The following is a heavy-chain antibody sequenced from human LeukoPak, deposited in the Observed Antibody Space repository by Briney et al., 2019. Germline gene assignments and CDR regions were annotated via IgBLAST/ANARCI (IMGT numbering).Heavy chain of an antibody. CDR1: GFTFNNYW. D-gene: IGHD1-1*01. V-gene: IGHV3-74*01. Sequence: GGSLRLSCAASGFTFNNYWIHWVRQVPGKGLVWVSRINNDGSSASYVDSVKGRFTISRDNTKNTLFLQMNSLRAEDTAVYYCARRGTGHGMDVWGQGTTVIVSS. J-gene: IGHJ6*02. CDR2: INNDGSSA. CDR3: ARRGTGHGMDV.